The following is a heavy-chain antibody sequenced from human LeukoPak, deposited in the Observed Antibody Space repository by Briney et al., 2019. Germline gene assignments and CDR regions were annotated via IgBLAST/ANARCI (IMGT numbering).Heavy chain of an antibody. D-gene: IGHD6-13*01. CDR1: GGSISGYY. J-gene: IGHJ4*02. V-gene: IGHV4-59*08. Sequence: SETLSLSCADSGGSISGYYWSWVRQPPGKGLEWIWDIYYSGSTNYNPSLKSRVTISVDTSKTQFSLKLCSVPAADTAMYYCARHVGSSSWQNFDYWGQGTLVTVSS. CDR2: IYYSGST. CDR3: ARHVGSSSWQNFDY.